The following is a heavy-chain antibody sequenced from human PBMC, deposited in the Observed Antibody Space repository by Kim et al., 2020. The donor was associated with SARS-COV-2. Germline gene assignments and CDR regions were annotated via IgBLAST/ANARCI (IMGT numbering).Heavy chain of an antibody. CDR3: ARGRAGVVPAPILGIGPHYDYFLMDV. D-gene: IGHD2-2*02. J-gene: IGHJ6*02. CDR2: IHHSGTT. V-gene: IGHV4-34*01. Sequence: SETLSLTCAVYGGSFSGYYWSWIRQPPGKGLQWIGEIHHSGTTNYNPSLKSRVTISVDTSKNQFSLRLSSVTAADTACYYCARGRAGVVPAPILGIGPHYDYFLMDVWGQGTTVTVSS. CDR1: GGSFSGYY.